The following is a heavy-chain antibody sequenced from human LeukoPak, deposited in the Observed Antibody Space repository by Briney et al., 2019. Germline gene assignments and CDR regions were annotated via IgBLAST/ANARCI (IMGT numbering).Heavy chain of an antibody. CDR3: ARGGGGSYYGFDY. Sequence: SETLSLTCTVSGGSISSYYWSWIPQPPGKGLEWIGYIYYSGSTNYNPSLKSRVTISVDTSKNQFSLKLSSVTAADTAVYYCARGGGGSYYGFDYWGQGTLVTVS. CDR2: IYYSGST. V-gene: IGHV4-59*01. D-gene: IGHD1-26*01. J-gene: IGHJ4*02. CDR1: GGSISSYY.